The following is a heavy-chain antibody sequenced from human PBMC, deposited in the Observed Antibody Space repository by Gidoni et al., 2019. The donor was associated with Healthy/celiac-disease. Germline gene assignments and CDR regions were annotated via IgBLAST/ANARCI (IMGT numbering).Heavy chain of an antibody. J-gene: IGHJ2*01. Sequence: QVQLVESGGGVVQPGRSLRLSCAASGFTFSSYAMHWVRQAPGKGLEWVAVISYDGSNKYYADSVKGRFTISRDNSKNTLYLQMNSLRAEDTAVYYCARDLRGYCSSTSCGRLDLWGRGTLVTVSS. D-gene: IGHD2-2*01. CDR2: ISYDGSNK. CDR3: ARDLRGYCSSTSCGRLDL. CDR1: GFTFSSYA. V-gene: IGHV3-30-3*01.